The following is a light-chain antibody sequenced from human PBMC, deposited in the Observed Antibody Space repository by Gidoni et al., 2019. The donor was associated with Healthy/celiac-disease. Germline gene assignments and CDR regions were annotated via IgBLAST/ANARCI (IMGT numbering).Light chain of an antibody. J-gene: IGKJ3*01. CDR2: DAT. V-gene: IGKV1-33*01. CDR1: QDISNY. CDR3: QQYDNLPS. Sequence: DFQMTQSPSSLSASVGDRVTITCQASQDISNYLNWYQQKPGKAPKLLIYDATNLETGVPSRCSGSGSGTDFTFTISSLQHEDIATYCCQQYDNLPSFGPGTKVDIK.